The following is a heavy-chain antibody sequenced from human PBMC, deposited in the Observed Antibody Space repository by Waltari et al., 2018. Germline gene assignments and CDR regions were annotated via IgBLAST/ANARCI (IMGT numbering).Heavy chain of an antibody. V-gene: IGHV1-2*06. CDR2: INPNSGGT. Sequence: QVQLVQSGAEVKKPGASVKVSCKASGYTLTGYYMHWVRQAPGQGLEWMGRINPNSGGTNYAQKFQGRVTMTRDTSISTAYMELSRLRSDDTAVYYCARDQEYSSSSDAFDIWGQGTMVTVSS. J-gene: IGHJ3*02. CDR3: ARDQEYSSSSDAFDI. CDR1: GYTLTGYY. D-gene: IGHD6-6*01.